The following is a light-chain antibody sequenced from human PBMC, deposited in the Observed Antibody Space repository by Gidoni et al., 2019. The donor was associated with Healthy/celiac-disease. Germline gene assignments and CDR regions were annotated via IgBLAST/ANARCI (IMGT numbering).Light chain of an antibody. V-gene: IGKV1-33*01. CDR2: DAS. CDR3: QQYDNLPGT. J-gene: IGKJ2*02. CDR1: QDISNY. Sequence: DIQMTQSPSSLSASVGDRVTITCQASQDISNYLNWYQQKPGKAPTLLIYDASNLETGVPSRFSGSGSGTDFTFTISSLQPEDIATYYCQQYDNLPGTFGQGTKLEIK.